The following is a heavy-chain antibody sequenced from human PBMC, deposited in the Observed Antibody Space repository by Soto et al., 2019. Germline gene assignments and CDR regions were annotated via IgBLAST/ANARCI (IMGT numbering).Heavy chain of an antibody. J-gene: IGHJ3*02. D-gene: IGHD5-12*01. V-gene: IGHV1-69*02. CDR2: IIPIRGIA. CDR3: ARTDKYSGYHGLFRGEYACDI. Sequence: QVQLVQSGAEVKKPGSSVKVSCKASGGTFSSYTISWVRQAPGQGLEWMGRIIPIRGIANYAQKFQGRVTITADKSKSTAYMDLSSLRPDDTAVYYCARTDKYSGYHGLFRGEYACDIWGQGKIVTVSS. CDR1: GGTFSSYT.